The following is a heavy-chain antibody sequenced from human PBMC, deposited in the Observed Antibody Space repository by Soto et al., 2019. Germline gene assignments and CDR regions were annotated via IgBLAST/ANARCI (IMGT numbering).Heavy chain of an antibody. V-gene: IGHV3-33*01. CDR2: IWYDGSNK. D-gene: IGHD4-4*01. CDR1: GFTFSSYG. CDR3: AREGAYSKGAFDI. Sequence: GGSLRLSCAASGFTFSSYGMHWVRQAPGKGLEWVAVIWYDGSNKYYADSVKGRFTISRDNSKNTLYLQMNSLRAEDTAVYYCAREGAYSKGAFDIWGQGTMVTVSS. J-gene: IGHJ3*02.